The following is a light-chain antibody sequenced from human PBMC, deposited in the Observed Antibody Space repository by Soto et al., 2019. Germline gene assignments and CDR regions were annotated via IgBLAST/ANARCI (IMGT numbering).Light chain of an antibody. CDR2: DAS. Sequence: EIVLTQSPATLSLSPGERATLSCRASQSISRYLAWFQHKPGQAPRLLIYDASSRATGIPARFSGSGSGTDFTLTISSLEPEDFAVYYCQHRSNWFTFGQGTKLEIK. CDR3: QHRSNWFT. V-gene: IGKV3-11*01. J-gene: IGKJ2*01. CDR1: QSISRY.